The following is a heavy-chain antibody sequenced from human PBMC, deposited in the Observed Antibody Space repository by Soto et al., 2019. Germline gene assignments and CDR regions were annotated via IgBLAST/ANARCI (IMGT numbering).Heavy chain of an antibody. CDR1: GGSISSSSYY. Sequence: SETLSLTCTVSGGSISSSSYYWGWIRQPPGKGLEWIGSIYYSGSTYYNPSLKSRVTISVDTSKNQFSLKLSSVTAADTAVYYCARHHSSSSIAPTGYWGQGTLVTVSS. J-gene: IGHJ4*02. D-gene: IGHD6-6*01. CDR2: IYYSGST. V-gene: IGHV4-39*01. CDR3: ARHHSSSSIAPTGY.